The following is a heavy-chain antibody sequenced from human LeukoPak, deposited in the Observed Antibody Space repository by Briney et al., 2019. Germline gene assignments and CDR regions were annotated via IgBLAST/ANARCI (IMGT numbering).Heavy chain of an antibody. J-gene: IGHJ4*02. V-gene: IGHV3-30-3*01. CDR2: ISYDGSNK. D-gene: IGHD5-24*01. CDR1: GFTFSSYA. CDR3: ARDRRWLQLFLFDY. Sequence: GGSLRLSCAASGFTFSSYAMHWVRQAPGKGLEWVAVISYDGSNKYYADSVKGRFTISRDNSKNTLYLQMNSLRAEDTAVYYCARDRRWLQLFLFDYWGQGTLVTVSS.